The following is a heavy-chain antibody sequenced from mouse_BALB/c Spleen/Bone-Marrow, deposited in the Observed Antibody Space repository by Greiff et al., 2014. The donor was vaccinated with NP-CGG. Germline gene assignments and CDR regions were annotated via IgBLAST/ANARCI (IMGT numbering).Heavy chain of an antibody. CDR3: ARDYYGRSSFAY. CDR2: IYPGDGNT. Sequence: QVQLKESGPGLVKPGASVRISCKASGYTFTSYYIHWVQQTPGKGLEWIGWIYPGDGNTKYNEKFKGKATLTADKSYSTAYMQLSSLTSEDAAVYCCARDYYGRSSFAYWGQGTLVTVSA. V-gene: IGHV1S56*01. J-gene: IGHJ3*01. CDR1: GYTFTSYY. D-gene: IGHD1-1*01.